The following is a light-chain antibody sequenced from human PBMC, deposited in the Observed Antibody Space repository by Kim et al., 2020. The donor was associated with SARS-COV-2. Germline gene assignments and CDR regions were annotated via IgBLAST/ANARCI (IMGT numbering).Light chain of an antibody. CDR2: AAS. CDR3: QQSYITPFT. J-gene: IGKJ3*01. V-gene: IGKV1-39*01. CDR1: QSISSH. Sequence: DIQVTQSPSSLSASVGDRVTITCRTSQSISSHLNWYHQKPGRAPKLLIYAASTLQGGVPSRFSGSGSETDFTLTISSLQPEDFGNYCCQQSYITPFTFGPGTKVDIK.